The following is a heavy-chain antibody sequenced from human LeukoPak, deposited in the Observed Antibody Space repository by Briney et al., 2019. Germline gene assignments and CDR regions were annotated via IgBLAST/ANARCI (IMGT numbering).Heavy chain of an antibody. V-gene: IGHV3-48*03. D-gene: IGHD5-18*01. Sequence: SGGSLRLSCAASGFTFSRYEMNWVRQAPGKGLEWLSHIGSSGSIKYYADSVKGRFTISRDNAKNSLFLQMNSLRVEDTAVYYCAREAAMGTLDFDYWGQGSLVTVSS. CDR2: IGSSGSIK. CDR3: AREAAMGTLDFDY. CDR1: GFTFSRYE. J-gene: IGHJ4*02.